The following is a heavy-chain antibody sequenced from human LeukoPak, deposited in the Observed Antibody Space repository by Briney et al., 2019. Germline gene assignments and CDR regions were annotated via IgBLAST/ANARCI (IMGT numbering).Heavy chain of an antibody. Sequence: GGSLRLSCAASAFIFSTYSMDWVRQAPGKGLEWVSSITDGGSYIYYADSVKGRFTISRDNAKNSLYLQMNSPRAEDTAVYYCAKEYNGYNGVFDYWGQGTLVTVSS. V-gene: IGHV3-21*01. CDR1: AFIFSTYS. J-gene: IGHJ4*02. D-gene: IGHD5-24*01. CDR3: AKEYNGYNGVFDY. CDR2: ITDGGSYI.